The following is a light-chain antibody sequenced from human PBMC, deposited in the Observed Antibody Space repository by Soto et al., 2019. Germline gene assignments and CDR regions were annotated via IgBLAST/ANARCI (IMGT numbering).Light chain of an antibody. V-gene: IGLV2-8*01. Sequence: QSALTQPPSASGSPGQSVTISCTGTSNDVGGYNYVSWYQQHPGKAPKLMIYEVNKRPSGVPDRFSGSKSGNTASLTVSGLQAEGEADYYCSSFAVSNSFVFGTGSKVTVL. CDR2: EVN. CDR1: SNDVGGYNY. CDR3: SSFAVSNSFV. J-gene: IGLJ1*01.